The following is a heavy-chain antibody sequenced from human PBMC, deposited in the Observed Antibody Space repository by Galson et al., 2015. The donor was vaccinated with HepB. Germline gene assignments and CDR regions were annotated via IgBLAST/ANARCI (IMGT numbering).Heavy chain of an antibody. Sequence: SLRLSCAASGFTFTDYGMNWVRQAPGKGLEWVSYISRTSRAIYYADSVKGRFTISRGNAKNSLYVQMTSLRIEDTAVYYCVRVNFDLLTGKALDYWGQGTLVTVSS. CDR2: ISRTSRAI. CDR1: GFTFTDYG. D-gene: IGHD3-9*01. V-gene: IGHV3-48*01. CDR3: VRVNFDLLTGKALDY. J-gene: IGHJ4*02.